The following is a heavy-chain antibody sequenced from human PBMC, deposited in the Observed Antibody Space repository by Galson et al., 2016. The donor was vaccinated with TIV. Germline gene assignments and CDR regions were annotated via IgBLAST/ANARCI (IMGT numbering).Heavy chain of an antibody. CDR1: GFAVSSNQ. Sequence: SLRLSCAASGFAVSSNQMNWVRQAPGKGLEWVSTIYSGGTPEYADPVKGRFIISRDTIKNTVSLQMNTLSTDDTAVYFCARVQESLAAVEAFDVWGQGTLVTVSS. J-gene: IGHJ3*01. CDR2: IYSGGTP. CDR3: ARVQESLAAVEAFDV. V-gene: IGHV3-53*01. D-gene: IGHD2-15*01.